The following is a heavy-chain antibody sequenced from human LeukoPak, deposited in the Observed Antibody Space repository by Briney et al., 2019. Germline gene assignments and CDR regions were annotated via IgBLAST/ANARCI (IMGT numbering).Heavy chain of an antibody. CDR1: GFTFSSYA. V-gene: IGHV3-53*01. J-gene: IGHJ3*02. D-gene: IGHD4-17*01. CDR3: ARAMTTVTVSRAFDI. CDR2: IYSGGST. Sequence: PGGSLRLSCAASGFTFSSYAMSWVRQAPGKGLEWVSVIYSGGSTYYADSVKGRFTISRDNSKNTLYLQMNSLRAEDTAVYYCARAMTTVTVSRAFDIWGQGTMVTVSS.